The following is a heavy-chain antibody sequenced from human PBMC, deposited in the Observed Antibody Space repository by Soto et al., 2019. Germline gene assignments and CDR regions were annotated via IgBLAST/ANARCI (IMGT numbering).Heavy chain of an antibody. CDR3: TTYSDRLQQWVVRRFYYSGRDF. Sequence: EVQLVESGGDLVKPGGSLRLSCAASGFTFSDAWMNWVRQAPGKGLEWDGSIKSKIDGTTTDYAAPVKGRFTISRDDSTKMLYLQMNGLKTEDPAVYYCTTYSDRLQQWVVRRFYYSGRDFGGQGTAVTVSS. CDR1: GFTFSDAW. J-gene: IGHJ6*02. V-gene: IGHV3-15*01. CDR2: IKSKIDGTTT. D-gene: IGHD6-19*01.